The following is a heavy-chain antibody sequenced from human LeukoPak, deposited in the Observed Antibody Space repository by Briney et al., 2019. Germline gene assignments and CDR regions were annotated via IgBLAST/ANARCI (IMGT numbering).Heavy chain of an antibody. Sequence: GGSLRLSCAASGFTFSSYAMSWVRQAPGKGLEWVSAISGSGGSTYYAGSVKGRFSISRDNSKNTLYLQMNSRRAEDTAVYYCAKKIQVGATSPYSDFQDWGQGTLVTVSS. CDR1: GFTFSSYA. J-gene: IGHJ1*01. V-gene: IGHV3-23*01. CDR3: AKKIQVGATSPYSDFQD. CDR2: ISGSGGST. D-gene: IGHD1-26*01.